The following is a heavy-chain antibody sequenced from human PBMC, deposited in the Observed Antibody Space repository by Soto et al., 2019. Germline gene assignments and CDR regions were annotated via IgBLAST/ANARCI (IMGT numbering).Heavy chain of an antibody. CDR1: GFSFSSYW. CDR2: IKSDGSTT. Sequence: GGSLRLSCAASGFSFSSYWMHWVRQAPGKGLVWVSRIKSDGSTTNYADSVKGRFTISRDNVKNTLYLQLNSLRTEDTAVYYYAGGGPSSSNSWYPYWGQGTLVTAPQ. CDR3: AGGGPSSSNSWYPY. J-gene: IGHJ4*02. D-gene: IGHD6-13*01. V-gene: IGHV3-74*01.